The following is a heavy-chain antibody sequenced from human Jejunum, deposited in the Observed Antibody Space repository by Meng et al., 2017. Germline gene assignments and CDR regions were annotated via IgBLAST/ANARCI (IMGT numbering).Heavy chain of an antibody. CDR3: AKHGGYYQHY. CDR1: CVSIHPNPY. D-gene: IGHD3-22*01. J-gene: IGHJ4*02. Sequence: ESGPGLVNASVTLSLLCPRSCVSIHPNPYWSGVRQSPEKGLEWIGQIDHRGSPYYNPSLKSRVTMSVDKSKSQVSLQLTSVTAADTAVYYCAKHGGYYQHYWGQGTLVTVSS. V-gene: IGHV4-4*02. CDR2: IDHRGSP.